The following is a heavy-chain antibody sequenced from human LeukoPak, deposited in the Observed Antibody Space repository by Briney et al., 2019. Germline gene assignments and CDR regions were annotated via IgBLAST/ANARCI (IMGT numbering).Heavy chain of an antibody. CDR1: GGSFSGYY. CDR3: ARREGYNFDY. J-gene: IGHJ4*02. D-gene: IGHD5-24*01. V-gene: IGHV4-34*01. CDR2: INHSGST. Sequence: SETLSLTCAVYGGSFSGYYWSWIRQPPGKGLEWIGEINHSGSTNYNPSLNSRVSISVGTSKNQLSLKLSSVTAADTAVYYCARREGYNFDYWGQGTLVTVSS.